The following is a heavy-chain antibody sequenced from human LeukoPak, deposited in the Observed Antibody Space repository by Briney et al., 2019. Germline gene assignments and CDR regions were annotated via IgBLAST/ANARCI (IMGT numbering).Heavy chain of an antibody. CDR2: IYYSGST. CDR3: ARTLSSWYFFDY. J-gene: IGHJ4*02. CDR1: GGSISSSSYY. Sequence: SETLSLTCTASGGSISSSSYYWGWIRQPPGKGLEWIGSIYYSGSTYYNPSLKSRVTISVDTSKNQFSLKLSSVTAADTAVYYCARTLSSWYFFDYWGQGTLVTVSS. V-gene: IGHV4-39*07. D-gene: IGHD6-13*01.